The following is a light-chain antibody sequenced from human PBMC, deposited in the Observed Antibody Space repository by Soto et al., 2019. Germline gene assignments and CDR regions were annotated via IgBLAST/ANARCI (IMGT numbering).Light chain of an antibody. CDR2: EVS. Sequence: QSALTQPASLSGSPGQYITISCTGTSSDVGCYNYVSCYQPHPGKAPKLIIYEVSNRPSGVSNCLSGSKSGNTGSLTISGHQAEDDADYHCNSDTSESTAVFGTWNKLTVL. CDR1: SSDVGCYNY. CDR3: NSDTSESTAV. J-gene: IGLJ1*01. V-gene: IGLV2-14*01.